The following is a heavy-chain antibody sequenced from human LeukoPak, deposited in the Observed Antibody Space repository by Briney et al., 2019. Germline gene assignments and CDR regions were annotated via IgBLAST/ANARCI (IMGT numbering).Heavy chain of an antibody. CDR2: ISAYKGNT. Sequence: ASVKVSCKASGYPFASYGISWVRQAPGQGLEWMGWISAYKGNTNYAQKFQGRVTMTTDTSTSTAYMEQRSLRSDDTAVYYCARDHGGKVDRYFDLWGRGTLVTVSS. CDR3: ARDHGGKVDRYFDL. V-gene: IGHV1-18*01. CDR1: GYPFASYG. D-gene: IGHD4-23*01. J-gene: IGHJ2*01.